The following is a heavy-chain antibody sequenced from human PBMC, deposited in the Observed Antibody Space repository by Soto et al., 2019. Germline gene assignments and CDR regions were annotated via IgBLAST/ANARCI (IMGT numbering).Heavy chain of an antibody. D-gene: IGHD6-6*01. CDR3: AREGYSTSSGPRGNWFDP. J-gene: IGHJ5*02. Sequence: QVQLVQSGAEVKKPGASVKVSCKASGYTFTSYDINWVRQATGQGLEWVGWVNPNSGDTGYAQKFQGRVTMTKNTSISTAYMELSSLRSEDTAVYYCAREGYSTSSGPRGNWFDPWGQGTLVNVSS. CDR2: VNPNSGDT. CDR1: GYTFTSYD. V-gene: IGHV1-8*01.